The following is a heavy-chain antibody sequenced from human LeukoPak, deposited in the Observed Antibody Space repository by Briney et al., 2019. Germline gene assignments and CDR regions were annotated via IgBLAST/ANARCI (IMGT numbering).Heavy chain of an antibody. Sequence: SETLSLTCTVSGDSISPHAWSWIRQPPGKGLEWIGYMYTSGSTNYNPPLRSRVTILVDTSKNHVSLKLSSVTAADTAVYYCAKGSGWYPIWDQGALVIVSS. CDR2: MYTSGST. CDR3: AKGSGWYPI. CDR1: GDSISPHA. J-gene: IGHJ4*02. D-gene: IGHD6-19*01. V-gene: IGHV4-4*09.